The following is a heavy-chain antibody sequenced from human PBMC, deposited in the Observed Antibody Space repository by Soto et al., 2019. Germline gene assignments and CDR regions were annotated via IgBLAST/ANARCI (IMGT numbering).Heavy chain of an antibody. J-gene: IGHJ5*02. CDR3: AEAVAGRNWFDP. Sequence: SVKVSCKASGGTFGSYAISWVRQAPGQGLEWMGGIIPIFGTANYAQKFQGRVTITADKSTSTAYMELSSLRSEDTAVYYCAEAVAGRNWFDPWGQGTLVTVSS. CDR1: GGTFGSYA. CDR2: IIPIFGTA. D-gene: IGHD6-19*01. V-gene: IGHV1-69*06.